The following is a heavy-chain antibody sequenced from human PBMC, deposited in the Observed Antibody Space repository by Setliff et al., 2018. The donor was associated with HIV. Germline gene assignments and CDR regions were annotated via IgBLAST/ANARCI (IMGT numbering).Heavy chain of an antibody. V-gene: IGHV3-21*01. CDR1: GFTFKSYS. J-gene: IGHJ4*02. CDR3: TKVGNGGFVH. CDR2: ISSSSSYI. D-gene: IGHD2-15*01. Sequence: PGGSLRLSCAASGFTFKSYSINWVRQAPGQGLEWVSSISSSSSYIYYADSVKGRFTISRDNAKNSLDLQMNSLTAADTAVYYCTKVGNGGFVHWGPGTLVTVSS.